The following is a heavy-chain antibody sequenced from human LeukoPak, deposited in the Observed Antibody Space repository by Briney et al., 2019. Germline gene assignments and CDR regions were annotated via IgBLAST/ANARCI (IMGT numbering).Heavy chain of an antibody. V-gene: IGHV4-59*01. CDR3: ARALRQQLVTGWFDP. CDR2: VYHSGIT. CDR1: GDSISSYY. D-gene: IGHD6-13*01. Sequence: PSETLSLTCTVSGDSISSYYWNWIRQPPGKGLEWIGYVYHSGITNYNPSLKSRVTISVDTSKNQFSLRLTSLTAAETAVYYCARALRQQLVTGWFDPWGQGTLVTVSS. J-gene: IGHJ5*02.